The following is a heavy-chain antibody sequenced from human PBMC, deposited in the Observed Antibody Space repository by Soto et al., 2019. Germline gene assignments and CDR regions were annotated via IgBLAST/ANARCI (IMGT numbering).Heavy chain of an antibody. V-gene: IGHV1-2*04. CDR1: GYTFTGYY. D-gene: IGHD5-12*01. Sequence: ASVKVSCKASGYTFTGYYMHWVRQAPGQGLEWMGWINPNGGGTNYAQKFQGWVTMTRDTSISTAYMELSRLRSDDTAVYYCARDPVRRDGYNLGYWGQGTLVTVSS. CDR2: INPNGGGT. J-gene: IGHJ4*02. CDR3: ARDPVRRDGYNLGY.